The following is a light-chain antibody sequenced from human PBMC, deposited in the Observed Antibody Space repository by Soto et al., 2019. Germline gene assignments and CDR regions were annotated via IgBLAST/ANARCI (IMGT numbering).Light chain of an antibody. CDR3: QQRSNWPLT. CDR1: QSVSNNY. J-gene: IGKJ4*01. Sequence: EIVMTQSPATLSVSPGERATLSCRASQSVSNNYLAWYQQKPGQAHRLLIYGASNRATGIPARFSGSGSGTDFTLTIRSLEPEDFAVYYCQQRSNWPLTFGGGTKVDIK. CDR2: GAS. V-gene: IGKV3-11*01.